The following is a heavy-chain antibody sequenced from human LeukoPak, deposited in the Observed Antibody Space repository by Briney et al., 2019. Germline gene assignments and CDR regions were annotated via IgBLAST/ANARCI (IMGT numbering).Heavy chain of an antibody. CDR1: GGSISSSSYY. V-gene: IGHV4-39*01. D-gene: IGHD4-17*01. CDR3: ARLSTATPHAFNI. J-gene: IGHJ3*02. CDR2: IYYSGST. Sequence: ETLSLTCTVSGGSISSSSYYWGWIRQPPGKGLEWIGSIYYSGSTYYNPSLKSRVTISVDTSKNQFSLKLSSVTAADTAVYYCARLSTATPHAFNIWGQGTMVTVSS.